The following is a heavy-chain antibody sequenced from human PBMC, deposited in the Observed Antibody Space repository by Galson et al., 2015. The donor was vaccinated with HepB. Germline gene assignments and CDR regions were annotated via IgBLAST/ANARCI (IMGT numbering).Heavy chain of an antibody. Sequence: ETLSLTCTVSGGSISSYYWSWIRQPPGKGLEWIGYISYSGSTNYNPSLKSRVTISVDTSKNQFSLKLSSVTAADTAVYYCARPNPSGWYLQYWGQGTLVTVSS. D-gene: IGHD6-19*01. V-gene: IGHV4-59*08. CDR1: GGSISSYY. J-gene: IGHJ4*02. CDR2: ISYSGST. CDR3: ARPNPSGWYLQY.